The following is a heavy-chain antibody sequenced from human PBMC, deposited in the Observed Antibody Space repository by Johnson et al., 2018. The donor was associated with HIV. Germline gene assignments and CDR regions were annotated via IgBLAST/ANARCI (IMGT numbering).Heavy chain of an antibody. V-gene: IGHV3-30-3*01. CDR2: ILYDGSNK. CDR1: GFTFSFYA. CDR3: ARGYYYESSGSDDAFDI. J-gene: IGHJ3*02. D-gene: IGHD3-22*01. Sequence: QVQLVESGGGVAQPGRSLRLSCAASGFTFSFYAMHWVRQAPGKGLEWVALILYDGSNKYYADSVKGRFTISRDNSKNTLSLQMNSLRAEDTAVYYCARGYYYESSGSDDAFDIWGQGTMVTVSS.